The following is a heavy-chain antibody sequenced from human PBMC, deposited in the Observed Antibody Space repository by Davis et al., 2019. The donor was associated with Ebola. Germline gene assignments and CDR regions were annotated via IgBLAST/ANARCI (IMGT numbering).Heavy chain of an antibody. CDR1: GYTFSSYA. CDR2: VSDSGGST. V-gene: IGHV3-23*01. J-gene: IGHJ4*02. Sequence: GGSLRLSCTTSGYTFSSYAMSWVRQAPGKGLEWVSAVSDSGGSTYYADSVKGRFTVSRDNSKNTLFLQMNSLRAEDSALYYCAKLQQLTRWGFFDYWGQGTLVTVSS. D-gene: IGHD6-13*01. CDR3: AKLQQLTRWGFFDY.